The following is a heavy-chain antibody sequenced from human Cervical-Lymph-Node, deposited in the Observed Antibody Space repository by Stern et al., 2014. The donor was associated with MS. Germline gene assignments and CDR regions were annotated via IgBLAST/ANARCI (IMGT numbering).Heavy chain of an antibody. CDR3: ARGGGLVGYFDY. Sequence: VQLGQSGAEVKKPGSSVKVSCKASGETFSSYAINWVRQVPGHGLEWMGGITPVFGTTNYAQKFQGRVTITADKSTNTAYMELMTLRSEDTAVYYCARGGGLVGYFDYWGQGTLVSVYS. CDR1: GETFSSYA. CDR2: ITPVFGTT. D-gene: IGHD1-26*01. J-gene: IGHJ4*02. V-gene: IGHV1-69*06.